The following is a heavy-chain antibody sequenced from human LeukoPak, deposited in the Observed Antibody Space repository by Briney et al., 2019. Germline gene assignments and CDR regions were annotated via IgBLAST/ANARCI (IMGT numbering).Heavy chain of an antibody. CDR1: GGSISSGGYY. Sequence: SETLSLTCTVSGGSISSGGYYWSWIRQHPGKGLEWIGYIYYSGSTYYNPSLKSRVTISVDTSKNQFSLKLSSVTAADTAVYYCARARPERPARYCSGGSCVDYFDYWGQGALVTVSS. J-gene: IGHJ4*02. D-gene: IGHD2-15*01. CDR3: ARARPERPARYCSGGSCVDYFDY. V-gene: IGHV4-31*03. CDR2: IYYSGST.